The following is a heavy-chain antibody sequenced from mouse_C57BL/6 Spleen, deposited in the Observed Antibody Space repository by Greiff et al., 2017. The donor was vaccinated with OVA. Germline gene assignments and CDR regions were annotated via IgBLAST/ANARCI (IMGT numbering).Heavy chain of an antibody. D-gene: IGHD4-1*01. V-gene: IGHV1-4*01. J-gene: IGHJ2*01. Sequence: QVQLQQSGADLARPGASVKMSCKASGYTFTSYTMHWVKQRPGQGLEWIGYINPSSGYTKYNQKFKDKATLTADKSSSTAYMQLSSLTSEDSAVYYCARWLGRDYFDYWGQGTTLTVSS. CDR3: ARWLGRDYFDY. CDR2: INPSSGYT. CDR1: GYTFTSYT.